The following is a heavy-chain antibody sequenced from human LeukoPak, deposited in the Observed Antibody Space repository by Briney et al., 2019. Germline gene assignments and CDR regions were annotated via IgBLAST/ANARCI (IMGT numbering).Heavy chain of an antibody. V-gene: IGHV3-15*01. J-gene: IGHJ4*02. CDR2: IKSKTDGGTR. Sequence: GGSLRLSCAASGFTFSDAWMSWVRQLPGKGLEWVGRIKSKTDGGTRDYAAPVKGRFTISRHDSKNTLYLRMNSLKTEDTGIYYCTTDYVWGSYEVYWGQGTLVTVSS. CDR3: TTDYVWGSYEVY. D-gene: IGHD3-16*01. CDR1: GFTFSDAW.